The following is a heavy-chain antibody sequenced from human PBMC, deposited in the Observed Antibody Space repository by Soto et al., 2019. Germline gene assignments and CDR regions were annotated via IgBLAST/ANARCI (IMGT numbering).Heavy chain of an antibody. CDR3: AKEFQWELHAFDI. CDR1: GFTFSTYG. CDR2: MGNDGITT. V-gene: IGHV3-30*02. Sequence: PGGSLRLSFAASGFTFSTYGMHWVPQAPGKGLEWVAVMGNDGITTFYADSVKGRFTISRDNSKNTLFLQMNSLRADDTAVYYCAKEFQWELHAFDIWGQGTMVTVSS. J-gene: IGHJ3*02. D-gene: IGHD1-26*01.